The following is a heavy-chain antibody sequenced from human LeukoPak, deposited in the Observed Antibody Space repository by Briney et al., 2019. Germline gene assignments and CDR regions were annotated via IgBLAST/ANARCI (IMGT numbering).Heavy chain of an antibody. Sequence: KTSETLSLTCTVSGGSITSYYYTWIRQPPGKGLEWIGYIYYSGNTNYNPSLKRRVTMSLDMSKNQFSLRLAAVSAADTAVKYCAREDSGTSIDYWGQGTLVTVSS. D-gene: IGHD1-26*01. J-gene: IGHJ4*01. V-gene: IGHV4-59*01. CDR2: IYYSGNT. CDR1: GGSITSYY. CDR3: AREDSGTSIDY.